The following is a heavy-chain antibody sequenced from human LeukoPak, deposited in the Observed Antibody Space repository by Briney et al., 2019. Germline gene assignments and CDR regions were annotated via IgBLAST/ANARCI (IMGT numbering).Heavy chain of an antibody. Sequence: GGSLRLSCSASGFTFSSYAMHWVRQAPGKGLEWVAVISYDGSNKYYADSVKGRFTISRDNSKNTLYLQMNSLRAEDTAVYYCATGGTRAATGRMGFWGQGTLVTVSS. J-gene: IGHJ4*02. CDR3: ATGGTRAATGRMGF. CDR2: ISYDGSNK. CDR1: GFTFSSYA. D-gene: IGHD6-25*01. V-gene: IGHV3-30-3*01.